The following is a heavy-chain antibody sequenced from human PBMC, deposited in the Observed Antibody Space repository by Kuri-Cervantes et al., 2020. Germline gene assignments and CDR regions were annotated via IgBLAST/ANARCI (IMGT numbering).Heavy chain of an antibody. CDR3: ARGRGYYGSGSYGGNYYYYYGMDV. V-gene: IGHV1-69*13. D-gene: IGHD3-10*01. J-gene: IGHJ6*02. CDR2: IIPIFGTA. Sequence: SVKVSCKASGGTFSSYAISWVRQAPGQGLEWMGGIIPIFGTANYAQKFQGRVTITADESTSTAYMELSSLRAEDTAVYYCARGRGYYGSGSYGGNYYYYYGMDVWGQGTTVTVSS. CDR1: GGTFSSYA.